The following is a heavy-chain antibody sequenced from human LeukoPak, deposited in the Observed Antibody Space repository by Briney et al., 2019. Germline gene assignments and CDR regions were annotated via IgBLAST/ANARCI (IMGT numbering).Heavy chain of an antibody. CDR2: IYYSGST. D-gene: IGHD5-12*01. V-gene: IGHV4-59*01. CDR3: AVGRGYSGLDY. Sequence: ASETLSLTCTVSGGSISSYYWSWVRQPPVKGLEWIGYIYYSGSTNYNPSLKSRVTISVDTSKNQFSLKLSSVTAADTAVYYCAVGRGYSGLDYWGQGTLVTVSS. J-gene: IGHJ4*02. CDR1: GGSISSYY.